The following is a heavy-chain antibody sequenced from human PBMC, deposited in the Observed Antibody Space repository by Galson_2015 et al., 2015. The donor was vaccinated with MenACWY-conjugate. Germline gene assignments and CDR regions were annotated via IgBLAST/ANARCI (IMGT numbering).Heavy chain of an antibody. CDR3: TTHSSSRFFDY. V-gene: IGHV3-15*01. D-gene: IGHD6-13*01. J-gene: IGHJ4*02. CDR2: IKSKTDSGTA. CDR1: RFTFSDAW. Sequence: SLRLSCAASRFTFSDAWMSWVRQAPGKGLEWVGRIKSKTDSGTADYAAPVKGRFTISRDDSKNTLYLQMNSLKTEDTAVYYCTTHSSSRFFDYWGQGTLVTVSS.